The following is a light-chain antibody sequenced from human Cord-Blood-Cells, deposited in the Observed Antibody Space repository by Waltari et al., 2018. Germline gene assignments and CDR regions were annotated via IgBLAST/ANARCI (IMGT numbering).Light chain of an antibody. Sequence: DIQMTQSPSSLSASVGDRVTITCRASQSISSYLNWYQQKPGKVPKLLIYAASSLQSGVPSRFSGSGSGTDFTLTISSLQPEDFATYYCQQSYSTPWTFGQGP. J-gene: IGKJ1*01. CDR2: AAS. CDR3: QQSYSTPWT. CDR1: QSISSY. V-gene: IGKV1-39*01.